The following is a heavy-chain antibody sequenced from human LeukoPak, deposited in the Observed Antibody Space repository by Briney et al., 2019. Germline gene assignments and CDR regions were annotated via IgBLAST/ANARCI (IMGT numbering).Heavy chain of an antibody. J-gene: IGHJ6*02. D-gene: IGHD4-17*01. V-gene: IGHV7-4-1*02. CDR2: INTNTGNP. Sequence: ASVKVSCKASGYTFTSYAMNWVRQAPGQGLEWMGWINTNTGNPTYAQGFTGRFVFSLDTSVSTAYLQISSLKAEDTAVYYCARSLRLYGVERYYYYYGMDVWGQGTTVTVSS. CDR3: ARSLRLYGVERYYYYYGMDV. CDR1: GYTFTSYA.